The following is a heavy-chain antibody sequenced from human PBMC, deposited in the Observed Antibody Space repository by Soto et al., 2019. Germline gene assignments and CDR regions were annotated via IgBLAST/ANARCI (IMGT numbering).Heavy chain of an antibody. CDR1: GGSISSSSYY. J-gene: IGHJ5*02. CDR2: IYYSGIT. CDR3: ARLLGWFDP. V-gene: IGHV4-39*01. Sequence: QLQLQESVPGLVKPSETLSLTCTVSGGSISSSSYYWGWIRQPPGKGLEWIGSIYYSGITYYNPSIKIRSTISVDTSKNQFSLKLSSVTAADTAVYYYARLLGWFDPWGQGTLVTVSS.